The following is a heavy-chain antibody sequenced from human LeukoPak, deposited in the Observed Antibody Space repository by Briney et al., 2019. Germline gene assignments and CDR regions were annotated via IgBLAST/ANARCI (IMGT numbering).Heavy chain of an antibody. D-gene: IGHD3-3*01. CDR2: IYYSGST. V-gene: IGHV4-39*07. CDR1: GGSISSSSYY. CDR3: ARVISLEWLLPFDY. Sequence: TSETLSLTCTVSGGSISSSSYYWGWLRQPPGKGLEWIGSIYYSGSTYYNPSLKSRVTISVDTSKNQFSLKLSSVTAAATAVYYCARVISLEWLLPFDYWGQGTLVTVSS. J-gene: IGHJ4*02.